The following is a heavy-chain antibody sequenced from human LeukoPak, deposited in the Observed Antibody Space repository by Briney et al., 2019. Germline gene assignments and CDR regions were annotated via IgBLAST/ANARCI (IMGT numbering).Heavy chain of an antibody. J-gene: IGHJ4*02. D-gene: IGHD2-2*01. Sequence: SVKVSCKASGGTFSSYAISWVRQAPGQGLEWMGGIIPIFGTANYAQKFQGRVTITADESTSTAYMELSSLRSEDTAVYYCAREASDCSSTSCYSGYYWGQGTLVTVSS. CDR1: GGTFSSYA. CDR2: IIPIFGTA. V-gene: IGHV1-69*01. CDR3: AREASDCSSTSCYSGYY.